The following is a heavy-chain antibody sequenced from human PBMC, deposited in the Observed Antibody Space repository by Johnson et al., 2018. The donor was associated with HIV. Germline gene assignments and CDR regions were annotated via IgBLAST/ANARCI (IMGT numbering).Heavy chain of an antibody. V-gene: IGHV3-30*02. Sequence: QVQLVESGGGLVKPGDSLRLSCTASGFRFSNAWMGWVRQAPGKGLEWVAFIRYDGSNKYYADSVKGRFTISRDNSKNTLYLQMNSLRAEDTAVYYCAKDEEGYCSGGSCYANAFDIWGQGTMVTVSS. CDR3: AKDEEGYCSGGSCYANAFDI. CDR1: GFRFSNAW. CDR2: IRYDGSNK. D-gene: IGHD2-15*01. J-gene: IGHJ3*02.